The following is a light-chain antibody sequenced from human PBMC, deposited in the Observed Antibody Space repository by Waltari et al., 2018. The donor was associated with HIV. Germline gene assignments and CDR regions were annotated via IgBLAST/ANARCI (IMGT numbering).Light chain of an antibody. CDR2: GAS. J-gene: IGKJ3*01. Sequence: ENVLTQSPGRLSLSPGERATLSCRASQSVSSNYLAWYQQKPGQAPKLLIYGASNRATGIPDRFSGSGSGTDYILTINRLEPEDFAVYYCQHYGTSPFTFGPGTKVDIK. V-gene: IGKV3-20*01. CDR3: QHYGTSPFT. CDR1: QSVSSNY.